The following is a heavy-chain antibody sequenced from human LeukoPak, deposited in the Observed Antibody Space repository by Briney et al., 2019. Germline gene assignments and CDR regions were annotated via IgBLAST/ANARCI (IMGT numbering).Heavy chain of an antibody. CDR2: TSNYNGNT. V-gene: IGHV1-18*01. D-gene: IGHD6-19*01. CDR3: ARAGMQSTGFPDY. CDR1: GYTFATYG. Sequence: GASVKVSCKASGYTFATYGVTWVRQAPGQGLEWMGWTSNYNGNTIYGQKFQGRVTMTADTSTSTAYMEVRSLRSDDTAVYYCARAGMQSTGFPDYWGQGTLVTVSS. J-gene: IGHJ4*02.